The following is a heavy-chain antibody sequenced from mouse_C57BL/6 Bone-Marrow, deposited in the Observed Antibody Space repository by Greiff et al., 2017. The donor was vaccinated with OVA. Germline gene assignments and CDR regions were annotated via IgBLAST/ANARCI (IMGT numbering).Heavy chain of an antibody. CDR2: IYPRSGNT. Sequence: VQLQQSGAELARPGASVKLSCKASGYTFTSYGISWVKQRTGQGLEWIGEIYPRSGNTYYNEKFNGKATLTADKSSSTAYMELRSLTSEDSAVYFCAREGIFITTVVAPMDYWGQGTSVTVSS. V-gene: IGHV1-81*01. CDR3: AREGIFITTVVAPMDY. J-gene: IGHJ4*01. CDR1: GYTFTSYG. D-gene: IGHD1-1*01.